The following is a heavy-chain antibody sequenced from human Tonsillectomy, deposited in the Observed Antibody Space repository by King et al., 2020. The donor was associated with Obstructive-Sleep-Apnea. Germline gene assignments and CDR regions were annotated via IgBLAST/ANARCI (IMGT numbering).Heavy chain of an antibody. CDR1: GFSLSTSGVG. CDR2: IYWDDDK. Sequence: ITLKESGPTLVKPTQTLTLTCTFSGFSLSTSGVGVGWIRQPPGKALEWLALIYWDDDKRYSPSLKSRLTITKDTSKNQVVLTMTNMDPVDTATYYCAQGHRNYYGSGSVDYWGQGTLVTVSS. CDR3: AQGHRNYYGSGSVDY. V-gene: IGHV2-5*02. D-gene: IGHD3-10*01. J-gene: IGHJ4*02.